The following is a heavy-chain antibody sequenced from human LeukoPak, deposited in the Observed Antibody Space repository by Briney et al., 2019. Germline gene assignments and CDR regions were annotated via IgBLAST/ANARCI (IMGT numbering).Heavy chain of an antibody. Sequence: GGSLRLSCAASGFTFSSYAMHWVRQAPGKGLEWVAVISYDGSNKYYADSVKGRFTISRDNSKNTLYLQMNSLRAEDTAVYYCARVYDYGFDWGQGTLVTVSS. CDR2: ISYDGSNK. CDR1: GFTFSSYA. V-gene: IGHV3-30-3*01. J-gene: IGHJ4*02. D-gene: IGHD3-10*01. CDR3: ARVYDYGFD.